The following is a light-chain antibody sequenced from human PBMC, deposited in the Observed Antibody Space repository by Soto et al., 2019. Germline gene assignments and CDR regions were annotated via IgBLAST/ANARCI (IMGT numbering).Light chain of an antibody. CDR2: DVS. CDR1: SSDIGTYYY. CDR3: AVWSDSLNGWV. J-gene: IGLJ3*02. V-gene: IGLV2-14*03. Sequence: QSALTQPASVSGSPGQSITISCTGTSSDIGTYYYVSWYQHHPGKAPKLMISDVSDRPSGVSDRFSGSKSGNTASLTISGLQSEDEALYYCAVWSDSLNGWVLGGGTKLTVL.